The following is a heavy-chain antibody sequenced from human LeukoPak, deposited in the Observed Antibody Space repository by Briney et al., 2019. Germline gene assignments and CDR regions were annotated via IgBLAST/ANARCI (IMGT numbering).Heavy chain of an antibody. J-gene: IGHJ4*02. V-gene: IGHV4-38-2*02. D-gene: IGHD4-23*01. CDR2: IYHSGRT. Sequence: PSETLSLTCTVSGYSISSGYYWGWIRQPPGKGLEWIGSIYHSGRTYYNPSLKSRVTISVDTSKNQFSLKLSSVTAADTAVYYCARADGGPDYWGQGTLVTVSS. CDR1: GYSISSGYY. CDR3: ARADGGPDY.